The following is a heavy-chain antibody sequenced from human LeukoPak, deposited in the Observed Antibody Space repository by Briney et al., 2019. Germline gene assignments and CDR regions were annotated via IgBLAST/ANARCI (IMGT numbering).Heavy chain of an antibody. V-gene: IGHV3-30-3*01. J-gene: IGHJ4*02. CDR3: ARDGGSAAYDFDY. D-gene: IGHD2-2*01. CDR2: ISYDGSNK. CDR1: GFTFSSYA. Sequence: GRSLRLSCAASGFTFSSYAMHWVRQAPGKGLEWVAVISYDGSNKYYADSVKGRFTISRDNSKNTLYLQMSSLRAEDTAVYYCARDGGSAAYDFDYWGQGTLVTVSS.